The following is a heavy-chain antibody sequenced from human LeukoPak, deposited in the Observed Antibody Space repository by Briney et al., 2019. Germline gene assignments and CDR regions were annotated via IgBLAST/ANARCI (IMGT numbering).Heavy chain of an antibody. J-gene: IGHJ4*02. CDR2: ISGSGGST. Sequence: GGSLRLSCAASGLTFRNYAMSWVRQAPGKGLEWVSAISGSGGSTYYADSVKGRFTISRDNSKNTLYLQMNSLRAEDTAVYYCAKDLSGYDSSGFDYWGQGTLVTVSS. CDR1: GLTFRNYA. V-gene: IGHV3-23*01. D-gene: IGHD3-22*01. CDR3: AKDLSGYDSSGFDY.